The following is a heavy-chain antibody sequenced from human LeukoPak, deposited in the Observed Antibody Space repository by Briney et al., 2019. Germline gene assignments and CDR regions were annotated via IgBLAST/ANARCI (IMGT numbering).Heavy chain of an antibody. CDR1: GYSLGKNYY. V-gene: IGHV4-38-2*01. CDR3: ARYDSRGSASTRFDY. Sequence: PSETLSLTCAVSGYSLGKNYYWGWIRQPPGKGLDWIGRIYGTGSTSYSPSLMNRVTMSVDTSKNHFSLKLTSVTAADTAVHYCARYDSRGSASTRFDYWGQGILVTISS. D-gene: IGHD3-16*01. J-gene: IGHJ4*02. CDR2: IYGTGST.